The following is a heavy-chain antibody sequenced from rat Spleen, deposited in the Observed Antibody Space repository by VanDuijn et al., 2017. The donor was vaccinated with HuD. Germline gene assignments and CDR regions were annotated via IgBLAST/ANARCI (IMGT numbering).Heavy chain of an antibody. Sequence: EVQLVESGGGLVQPGGSLKLSCAGSGFTFSNYDMAWVRQAPSMGLEWVASMSPTNGNTYYRDSLKGRFSVSRDNAKSILYLQVNSLRSEDTATYYCARHELPGYNYGFNWFSYWGQGTLVTVSS. CDR1: GFTFSNYD. CDR2: MSPTNGNT. J-gene: IGHJ3*01. D-gene: IGHD1-4*01. CDR3: ARHELPGYNYGFNWFSY. V-gene: IGHV5-25*01.